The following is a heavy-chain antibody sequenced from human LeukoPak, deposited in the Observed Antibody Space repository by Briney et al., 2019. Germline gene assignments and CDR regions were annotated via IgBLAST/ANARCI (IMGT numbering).Heavy chain of an antibody. CDR3: AKAGYSYGYLDY. D-gene: IGHD5-18*01. CDR1: GFTFDDYA. V-gene: IGHV3-9*01. CDR2: ISWNSGNI. J-gene: IGHJ4*02. Sequence: GRSLRLSCAASGFTFDDYAMHWVRQAPGKGLGWVSRISWNSGNIGYADSVKGRFTISRDNAKNSLYLQMNSLRAEDTALYYCAKAGYSYGYLDYWGQGTLVTVSS.